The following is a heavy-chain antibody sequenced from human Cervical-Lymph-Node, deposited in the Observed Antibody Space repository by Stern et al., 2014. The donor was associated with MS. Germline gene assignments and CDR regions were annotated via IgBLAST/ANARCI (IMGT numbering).Heavy chain of an antibody. CDR2: ITPGLGTT. Sequence: VQLVQSGAEVKKPGSSVKVSCKASGDTFSSYDINWVRQVAGQGIEWMGGITPGLGTTNYAQKFQGRVTITADKSTNTAYMELMTLRSEDTAVYYCARGGRLVGYFDYWGQGTLVSVSS. CDR1: GDTFSSYD. CDR3: ARGGRLVGYFDY. J-gene: IGHJ4*02. D-gene: IGHD1-26*01. V-gene: IGHV1-69*06.